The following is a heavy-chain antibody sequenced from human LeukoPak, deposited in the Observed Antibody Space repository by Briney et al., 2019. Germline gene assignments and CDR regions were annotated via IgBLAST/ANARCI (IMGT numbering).Heavy chain of an antibody. V-gene: IGHV3-53*01. Sequence: PGGSVRLSCAASGFTVSSNYMSWVRQAPGKGLEWVAVIYSGGSTYYADSVKGRFTISRDDAKNTLYLQMNSLRAEDTAVYYCARETEYYCSGSYYIGYWGQGTLVTVSS. CDR3: ARETEYYCSGSYYIGY. D-gene: IGHD3-10*01. CDR1: GFTVSSNY. J-gene: IGHJ4*02. CDR2: IYSGGST.